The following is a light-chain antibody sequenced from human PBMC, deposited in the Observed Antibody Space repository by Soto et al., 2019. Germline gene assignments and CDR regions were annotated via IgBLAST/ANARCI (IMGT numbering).Light chain of an antibody. V-gene: IGKV1-5*03. CDR1: QSINSW. J-gene: IGKJ4*01. CDR2: KES. CDR3: PQYNTYVT. Sequence: DIQMTQSPSTLAAFVGGRVTITCRASQSINSWLAWYQQKPGKSPKLLIYKESSLESGVPSRFSGSGSGTEFTLTISSLQSDDFATYYCPQYNTYVTVGGGTKVDIK.